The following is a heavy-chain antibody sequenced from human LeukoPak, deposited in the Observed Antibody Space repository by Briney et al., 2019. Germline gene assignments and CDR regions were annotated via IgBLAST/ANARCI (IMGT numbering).Heavy chain of an antibody. Sequence: GGSLRLSCAASGFTFSSYWMNWVRQAPGKGLEWVSSISSSSSYIYYADSVKGRFTISRDNAKNSLYLQMNSLRAEDTAVYYCARDRSGYSPFDYWGQGTLVTVSS. V-gene: IGHV3-21*01. J-gene: IGHJ4*02. CDR3: ARDRSGYSPFDY. CDR2: ISSSSSYI. D-gene: IGHD3-3*01. CDR1: GFTFSSYW.